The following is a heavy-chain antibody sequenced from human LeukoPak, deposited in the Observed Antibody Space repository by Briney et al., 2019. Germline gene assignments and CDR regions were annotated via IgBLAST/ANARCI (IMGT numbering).Heavy chain of an antibody. D-gene: IGHD4-17*01. V-gene: IGHV1-8*01. Sequence: GASVKVSCKASGYTFTSYDINWVRQATGQGLEWMGWMNPKSANAGYAQKFQGRVSMTRDTSMSTAYMELSGLTSEDTAVYYCARGKLTHGDYVAVDYWGQGTLVTVSS. J-gene: IGHJ4*02. CDR1: GYTFTSYD. CDR3: ARGKLTHGDYVAVDY. CDR2: MNPKSANA.